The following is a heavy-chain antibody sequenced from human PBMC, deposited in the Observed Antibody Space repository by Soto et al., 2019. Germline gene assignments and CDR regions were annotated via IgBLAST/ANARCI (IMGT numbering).Heavy chain of an antibody. CDR1: GGSISSGGYY. D-gene: IGHD3-10*01. V-gene: IGHV4-31*03. CDR2: IYYSGST. Sequence: SETLSLTCTVSGGSISSGGYYWSWIRQHPGKGLEWIGYIYYSGSTYYNPSLKSRVTISVDTSKNQFSLKLSSVTAADTAVYYCAREYGSGSYYHGSIDYWGQGTLVTVSS. CDR3: AREYGSGSYYHGSIDY. J-gene: IGHJ4*02.